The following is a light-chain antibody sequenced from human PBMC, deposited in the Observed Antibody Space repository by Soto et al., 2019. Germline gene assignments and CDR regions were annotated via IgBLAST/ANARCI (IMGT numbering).Light chain of an antibody. Sequence: DIQMTQSPSTLSASVGDRVTITCRASQSISSWLAWYQQKPGKAPKLLIYKASSLESGVPSRFSGSGSGTEFTLTISGLQPDDFATYCCQQYNSYSRYTFGQGTKLEIK. CDR2: KAS. CDR3: QQYNSYSRYT. J-gene: IGKJ2*01. V-gene: IGKV1-5*03. CDR1: QSISSW.